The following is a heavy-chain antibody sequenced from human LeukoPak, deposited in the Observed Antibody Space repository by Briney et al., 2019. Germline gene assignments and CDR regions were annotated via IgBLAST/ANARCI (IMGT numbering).Heavy chain of an antibody. J-gene: IGHJ6*03. V-gene: IGHV4-59*01. Sequence: PSETLSLTCTVSGGSISSYYWSWIRQPPGKGLEWIGYIYYSGSTNYNPSLKSRVTISVDTSKNQFSLKLSSVTAADTAVYYCARAGFRLYYYYYMDVWGKGTTVTISS. CDR2: IYYSGST. CDR1: GGSISSYY. CDR3: ARAGFRLYYYYYMDV.